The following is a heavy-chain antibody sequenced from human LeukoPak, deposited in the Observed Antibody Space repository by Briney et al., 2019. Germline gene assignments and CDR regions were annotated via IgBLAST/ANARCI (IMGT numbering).Heavy chain of an antibody. D-gene: IGHD3-10*01. CDR1: GGSITTYF. CDR2: IYYTGNT. CDR3: AGARGGAYGFAFDS. Sequence: SDTLSLTCTVSGGSITTYFWSRIRQPPGKGLECIGYIYYTGNTNYSPSLRNRVTISVDTSKNQFSLKLNSVTAADTALYFCAGARGGAYGFAFDSWGQGTLVTVSS. V-gene: IGHV4-59*07. J-gene: IGHJ4*02.